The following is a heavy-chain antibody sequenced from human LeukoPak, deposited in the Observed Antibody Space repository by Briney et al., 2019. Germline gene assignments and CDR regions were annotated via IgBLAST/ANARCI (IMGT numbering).Heavy chain of an antibody. J-gene: IGHJ5*02. V-gene: IGHV4-34*01. CDR3: ARALYGSGIYYKRGWFDP. D-gene: IGHD3-10*01. CDR1: GGSFSGYY. CDR2: INHSGST. Sequence: SETLSLTCSVYGGSFSGYYWSWIRQPPGKGLEWIGEINHSGSTNYNPSLKTRVTISVDTSKNQFPLKLSSVTAADTAVYYWARALYGSGIYYKRGWFDPWGQGTLVTVSS.